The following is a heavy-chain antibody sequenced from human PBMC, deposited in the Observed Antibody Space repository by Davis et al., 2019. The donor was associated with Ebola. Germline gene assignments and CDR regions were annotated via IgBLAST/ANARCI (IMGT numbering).Heavy chain of an antibody. J-gene: IGHJ5*01. V-gene: IGHV4-59*01. D-gene: IGHD3-10*01. Sequence: SETLSLTCAVYGGSFSGYYWSWIRQPPGKGLDWIGYIHHSGDTKSNPSLQSRLTISVDTSKNQFSLKLNSVTAADTAVFYCARSNYGSGSYDSWGQGALVTVSS. CDR3: ARSNYGSGSYDS. CDR2: IHHSGDT. CDR1: GGSFSGYY.